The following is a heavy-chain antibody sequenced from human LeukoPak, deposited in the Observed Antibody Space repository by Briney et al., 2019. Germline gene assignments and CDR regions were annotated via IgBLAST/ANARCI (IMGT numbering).Heavy chain of an antibody. J-gene: IGHJ3*02. D-gene: IGHD2-2*02. Sequence: ASVKVSCKASGYTFTSYGISWVRQAPGQGLEWMGWISAYNGNTNYAQKLQGRVTMTTDTSTSTAYMELRNLRSDDTAVYYGAREMEIPGAFDIWGQGTMGTVSS. V-gene: IGHV1-18*01. CDR2: ISAYNGNT. CDR1: GYTFTSYG. CDR3: AREMEIPGAFDI.